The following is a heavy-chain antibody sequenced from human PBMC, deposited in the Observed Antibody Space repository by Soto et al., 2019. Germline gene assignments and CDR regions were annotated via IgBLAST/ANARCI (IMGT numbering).Heavy chain of an antibody. CDR3: AKARCSSATCYVPDY. V-gene: IGHV3-9*01. D-gene: IGHD2-2*01. J-gene: IGHJ4*02. CDR1: GFTFDDYA. CDR2: ISWNSGSI. Sequence: PGGSLRLSCAASGFTFDDYAMHWVRQAPGKGLEWVSGISWNSGSIGYADSVKGRFTISRDNAKNSLYLQMNSLRAEDTALYYCAKARCSSATCYVPDYWGQETLVTVSS.